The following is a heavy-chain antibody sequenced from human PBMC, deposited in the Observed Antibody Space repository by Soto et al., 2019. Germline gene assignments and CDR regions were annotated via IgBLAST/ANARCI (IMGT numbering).Heavy chain of an antibody. D-gene: IGHD3-22*01. V-gene: IGHV3-7*01. J-gene: IGHJ3*02. CDR3: VRYYDGSGSNDGFQI. CDR2: IKPDGSEK. Sequence: PGGSLRLSCAASGFTLTNYWMSWVRQAPGKGPEWVANIKPDGSEKYYVDSVKGRFTISRDNAKNSLDLQMNSLRVEDTGVYYCVRYYDGSGSNDGFQIWGQGTMVTV. CDR1: GFTLTNYW.